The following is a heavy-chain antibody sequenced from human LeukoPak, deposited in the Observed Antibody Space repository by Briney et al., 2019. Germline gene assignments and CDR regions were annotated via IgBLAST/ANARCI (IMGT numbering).Heavy chain of an antibody. Sequence: SETLSLTCTVSGGSISSSSYYWGWIRQPPGKGLEWIGSIYYSGSTYYNPSLKSRVTISVDTSKNQFSLKLSSVTAADTAVYYCARRRAYYYGSGGYWYFDLWGRGTLVTVSS. CDR3: ARRRAYYYGSGGYWYFDL. CDR1: GGSISSSSYY. V-gene: IGHV4-39*07. J-gene: IGHJ2*01. CDR2: IYYSGST. D-gene: IGHD3-10*01.